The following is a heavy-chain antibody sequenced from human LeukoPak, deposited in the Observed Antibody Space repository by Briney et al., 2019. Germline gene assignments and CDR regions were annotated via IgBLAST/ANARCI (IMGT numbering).Heavy chain of an antibody. CDR2: THQHGSKE. D-gene: IGHD6-19*01. J-gene: IGHJ4*02. V-gene: IGHV3-7*01. CDR3: ARAEPGGIAVAVSPTPCDY. CDR1: GFNFRAYW. Sequence: GGSLRLSCTTSGFNFRAYWMGWVRQATGKGLEWVANTHQHGSKENYLDSVKGRFTISRDNAKNSLYLQMNSLRAEDTAVYYCARAEPGGIAVAVSPTPCDYWGQGTLVTVSS.